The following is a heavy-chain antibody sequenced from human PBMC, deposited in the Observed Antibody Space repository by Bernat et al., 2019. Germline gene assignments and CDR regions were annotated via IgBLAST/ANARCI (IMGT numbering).Heavy chain of an antibody. CDR2: ISGSGNT. J-gene: IGHJ4*02. CDR1: GFTFGSYG. Sequence: EVQLVESGGGLVQPGGSLRLSCAASGFTFGSYGMGWVRQPPGKGLEWVSFISGSGNTYYSDSVKGRFTISRDNSKNPLFLQINSLRAEDTAVYYCAKDREVPLFDCWGQGTLVTVSS. CDR3: AKDREVPLFDC. D-gene: IGHD2-2*01. V-gene: IGHV3-23*04.